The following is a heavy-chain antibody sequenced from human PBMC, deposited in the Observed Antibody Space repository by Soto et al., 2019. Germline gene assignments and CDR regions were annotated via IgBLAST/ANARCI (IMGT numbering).Heavy chain of an antibody. V-gene: IGHV3-73*01. D-gene: IGHD6-13*01. CDR3: TRHEDSSSWYYYYYMDV. Sequence: GGSLRLSCAASGFTFSGSAMHWVRQASGKGLEWVGRIRSKANSYATAYAASVKGRFTISRDDSKNTAYLQMNSLKTEDTAVYYCTRHEDSSSWYYYYYMDVWGKGTTVTVSS. CDR2: IRSKANSYAT. CDR1: GFTFSGSA. J-gene: IGHJ6*03.